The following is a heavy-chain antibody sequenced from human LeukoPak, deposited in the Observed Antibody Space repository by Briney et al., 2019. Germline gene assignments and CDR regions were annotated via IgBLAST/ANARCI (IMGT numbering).Heavy chain of an antibody. V-gene: IGHV4-39*01. J-gene: IGHJ4*02. CDR3: ARRDYGGAYDY. D-gene: IGHD4-23*01. CDR1: GGSISSSSYY. CDR2: IYYSGST. Sequence: SETLSLTCTVSGGSISSSSYYWGWIRQPPGKGLEWIGSIYYSGSTYYNPSLKSRVTISVDTSKNQFSLKLNSVTTADTAVYYCARRDYGGAYDYWGQGTLVTVSS.